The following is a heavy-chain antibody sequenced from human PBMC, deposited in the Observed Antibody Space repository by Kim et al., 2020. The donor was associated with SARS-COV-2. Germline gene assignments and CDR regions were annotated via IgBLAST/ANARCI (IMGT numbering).Heavy chain of an antibody. CDR1: GFTFSSYS. V-gene: IGHV3-48*02. J-gene: IGHJ5*02. D-gene: IGHD3-10*01. CDR3: ARDRAAFLFPCITMVRTPRGWFDA. Sequence: GGSLRLSCAASGFTFSSYSMNWVRQAPGKGLEWVSYISSSSSTIYYADSVKGRFTISRDNAKNSLYLQMNSLRDEDTAVYYCARDRAAFLFPCITMVRTPRGWFDAWGQGTLVTVSS. CDR2: ISSSSSTI.